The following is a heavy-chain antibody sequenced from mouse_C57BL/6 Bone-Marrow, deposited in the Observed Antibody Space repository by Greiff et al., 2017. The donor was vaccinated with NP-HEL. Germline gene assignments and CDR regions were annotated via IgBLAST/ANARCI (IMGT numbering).Heavy chain of an antibody. CDR3: AREGGYGNFPWFAY. D-gene: IGHD2-1*01. Sequence: QVQLQQPGAELVKPGASVKLSCKASGYTFTSYWMQWVKQRPGQGLEWIGEIDPSDSYTNYNQKFKGKATLTVDKSSSTAYMQLSSLTSEDSAVYYCAREGGYGNFPWFAYWGQGTLVTVSA. J-gene: IGHJ3*01. CDR1: GYTFTSYW. V-gene: IGHV1-50*01. CDR2: IDPSDSYT.